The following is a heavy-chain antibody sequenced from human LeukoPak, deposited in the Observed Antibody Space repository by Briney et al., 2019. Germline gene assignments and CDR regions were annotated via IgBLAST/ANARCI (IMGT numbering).Heavy chain of an antibody. D-gene: IGHD3-16*01. CDR2: FYHSGT. J-gene: IGHJ4*02. CDR1: GDSMSTSY. CDR3: ARGWRGDHFDY. Sequence: PSETLSLTCTVSGDSMSTSYWSWIRQPLGEGLEWIGYFYHSGTDYNPSLKSRVTISGDMSNSQFSLKLSSETAADTAIYYCARGWRGDHFDYWGQGTLVSVSS. V-gene: IGHV4-59*01.